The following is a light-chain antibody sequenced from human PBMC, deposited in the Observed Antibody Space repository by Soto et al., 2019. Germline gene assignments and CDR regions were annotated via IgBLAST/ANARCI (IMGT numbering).Light chain of an antibody. J-gene: IGLJ1*01. V-gene: IGLV2-14*01. CDR3: TSYTSSSLYV. CDR1: SSDVGGYNY. Sequence: QSALTQPASVSGSPGQSITISCTGTSSDVGGYNYVSWYQQHPGKAPKLMVYEVYNRPSGVSSRFSGSKSGNTASLTISGLQAEDEADYYCTSYTSSSLYVFGTGTMVTVL. CDR2: EVY.